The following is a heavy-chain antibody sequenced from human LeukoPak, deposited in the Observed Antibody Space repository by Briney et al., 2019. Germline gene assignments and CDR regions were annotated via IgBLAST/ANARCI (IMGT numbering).Heavy chain of an antibody. CDR2: ISGSGGST. D-gene: IGHD6-19*01. J-gene: IGHJ4*02. CDR1: GYTFGDYG. CDR3: AKELKIAVAGNYFDY. V-gene: IGHV3-23*01. Sequence: PGGSLRLSCAASGYTFGDYGMSWVRQVPGKGLEWVSAISGSGGSTYYADSVKRRFTISRDNTKNTLHLQMNSLRAEDTAVYYCAKELKIAVAGNYFDYWGQGTLVTVSS.